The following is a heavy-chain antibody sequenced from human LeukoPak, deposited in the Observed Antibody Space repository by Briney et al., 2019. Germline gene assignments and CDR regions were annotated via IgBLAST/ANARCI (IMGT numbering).Heavy chain of an antibody. D-gene: IGHD2-15*01. Sequence: SETLSLTCTVSGGSISSYYWSWIRQPAGKGLEWIGRIFISGRTNYSPSLKSRVTMSVDTSKNQFSLRLSSVTAADTAVYYCARDPPTEGYCSGGRCLHWYFDLWGRGTLVTVSS. CDR3: ARDPPTEGYCSGGRCLHWYFDL. CDR1: GGSISSYY. J-gene: IGHJ2*01. V-gene: IGHV4-4*07. CDR2: IFISGRT.